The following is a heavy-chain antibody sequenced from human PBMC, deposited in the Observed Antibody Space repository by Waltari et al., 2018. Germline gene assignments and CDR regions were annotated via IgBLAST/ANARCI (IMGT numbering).Heavy chain of an antibody. CDR2: IYYSGST. J-gene: IGHJ4*02. V-gene: IGHV4-59*01. D-gene: IGHD3-10*01. CDR1: GGSISSYY. Sequence: QVQLQESGPGLVKPSETLSLTCTVSGGSISSYYWSWIRQPPGKGLEWIGYIYYSGSTNYNPALKSRVTISVDTSKNQFSLKLSSVTAADTAVYYCARAGYYYGSGPRAGGFDYWGQGTLVTVSS. CDR3: ARAGYYYGSGPRAGGFDY.